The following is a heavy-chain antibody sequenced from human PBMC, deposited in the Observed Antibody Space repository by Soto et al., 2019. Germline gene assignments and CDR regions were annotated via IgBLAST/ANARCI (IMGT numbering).Heavy chain of an antibody. D-gene: IGHD3-3*02. CDR1: GFSFEDAW. Sequence: EVNLVESGGGLVKPGGSLRLSCAASGFSFEDAWMNWVRQAPGKGLEWVGRIKSTADGGTTEYAAPVKGIFSISRDDSTLTLFLQMNSLQMEDTAGYYCSRRHRARDIRVGPIDFWGRGTLVTVSA. V-gene: IGHV3-15*07. CDR3: SRRHRARDIRVGPIDF. J-gene: IGHJ4*03. CDR2: IKSTADGGTT.